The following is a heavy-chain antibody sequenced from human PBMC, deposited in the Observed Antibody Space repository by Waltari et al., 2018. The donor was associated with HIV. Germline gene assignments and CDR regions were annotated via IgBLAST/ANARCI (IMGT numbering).Heavy chain of an antibody. D-gene: IGHD3-3*01. CDR2: IYYSGST. J-gene: IGHJ5*02. Sequence: QLQLQESGPGLVKPSETLSLTCTVSGGSISSSSYYWGWIRQPPGKGLEWIGSIYYSGSTYYNPSLKSRVTISVDTSKNQFSLKLSSVTAADTAVYYCARHYSRVWLPGLTIFGVVITSNWFDPWGQGTLVTVSS. CDR1: GGSISSSSYY. V-gene: IGHV4-39*01. CDR3: ARHYSRVWLPGLTIFGVVITSNWFDP.